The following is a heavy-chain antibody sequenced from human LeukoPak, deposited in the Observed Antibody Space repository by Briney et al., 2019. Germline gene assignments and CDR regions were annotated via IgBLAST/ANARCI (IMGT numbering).Heavy chain of an antibody. CDR1: GGSISSYY. D-gene: IGHD5-18*01. CDR2: IYTSGST. V-gene: IGHV4-4*07. Sequence: SETLSLTCTVSGGSISSYYWSWVRQPAGKGLEWVGRIYTSGSTNYYPSLKSRVTMSVNTSKNQLSLKLSSVTAADSAVYYCARLGPSYGYYFDYWGQGTLVTVSS. J-gene: IGHJ4*02. CDR3: ARLGPSYGYYFDY.